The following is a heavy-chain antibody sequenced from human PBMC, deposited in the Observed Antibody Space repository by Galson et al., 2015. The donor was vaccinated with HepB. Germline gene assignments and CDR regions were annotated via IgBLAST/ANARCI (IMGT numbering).Heavy chain of an antibody. Sequence: SLRLSCAASGFTFGSYAMSWVRQAPGKGLEWVSAISTSGGTTYYADSVKGRFTISRDNSKNTLHLQMNSLRAEDTAVYYCAKDSVAGTKRFDSWGQGTLVTVSS. D-gene: IGHD6-19*01. CDR1: GFTFGSYA. J-gene: IGHJ4*02. CDR3: AKDSVAGTKRFDS. V-gene: IGHV3-23*01. CDR2: ISTSGGTT.